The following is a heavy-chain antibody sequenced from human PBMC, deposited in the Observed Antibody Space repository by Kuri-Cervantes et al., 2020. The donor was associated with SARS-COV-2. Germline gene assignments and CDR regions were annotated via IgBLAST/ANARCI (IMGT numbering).Heavy chain of an antibody. CDR2: IIPILGIA. Sequence: SVKVSCKAAGGTFSSYTISWVRQAPGQGLEWMGRIIPILGIANYAQKFQGRVTITADKSTSTAYMELSSLRSEDTAVYYCARELLAAAGSHAFDIWGQGTMVTVSS. J-gene: IGHJ3*02. CDR1: GGTFSSYT. CDR3: ARELLAAAGSHAFDI. D-gene: IGHD6-13*01. V-gene: IGHV1-69*04.